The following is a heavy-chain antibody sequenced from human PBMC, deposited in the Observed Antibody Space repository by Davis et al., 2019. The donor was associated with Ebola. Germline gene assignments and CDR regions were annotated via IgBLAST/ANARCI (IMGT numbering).Heavy chain of an antibody. J-gene: IGHJ6*02. Sequence: PGGSLRLSCAASGFTFSSYGMHWVRQAPGKGLEWVAVISYDGSNKYYADSVKGRFTISRDNSKNTLYLQMNSLRAEDTAVYYCARDTFTVTTSPFFSYYGMDVWGQGTTVTVSS. CDR1: GFTFSSYG. V-gene: IGHV3-30*03. CDR3: ARDTFTVTTSPFFSYYGMDV. CDR2: ISYDGSNK. D-gene: IGHD4-11*01.